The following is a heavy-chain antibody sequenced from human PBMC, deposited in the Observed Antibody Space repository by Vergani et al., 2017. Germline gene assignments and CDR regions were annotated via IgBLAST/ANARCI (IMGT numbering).Heavy chain of an antibody. CDR3: ARQGATYCGGDCYPEWFDY. CDR2: INHSGST. J-gene: IGHJ4*02. Sequence: QVQQQQWGAGLLKPSETLSLTCAVYGGSFSGYYWSWIRQPPGKGLEWIGEINHSGSTNYNPSLKSRVTISVDTSKNQFSLKLSSVTAADTAVYYCARQGATYCGGDCYPEWFDYWGQGTLVTVSS. V-gene: IGHV4-34*01. D-gene: IGHD2-21*02. CDR1: GGSFSGYY.